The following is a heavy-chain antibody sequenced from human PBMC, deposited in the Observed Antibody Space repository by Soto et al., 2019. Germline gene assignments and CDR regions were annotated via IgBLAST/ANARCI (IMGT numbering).Heavy chain of an antibody. CDR1: GFTFSSYG. J-gene: IGHJ4*02. V-gene: IGHV3-23*01. Sequence: EVQLLESGGGLVQPGGSLRLSCAASGFTFSSYGRSWVRQAPGKGLEWVSAISVSGGSTYYADSVKGRFTISRDNSKNTLYLQMKSLRAEDTAVYYCAKGSGSSWFSSWGQGTLVTVSS. CDR2: ISVSGGST. D-gene: IGHD6-13*01. CDR3: AKGSGSSWFSS.